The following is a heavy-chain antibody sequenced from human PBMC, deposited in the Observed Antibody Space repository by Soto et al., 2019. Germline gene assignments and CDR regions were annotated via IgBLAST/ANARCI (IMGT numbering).Heavy chain of an antibody. CDR2: IFPSGST. V-gene: IGHV4-30-2*01. J-gene: IGHJ2*01. CDR1: GGSISSGGYS. CDR3: AREVGSGSQDWYFNV. D-gene: IGHD1-26*01. Sequence: QLQLQESGSGLVKPSQTLSLTCAVSGGSISSGGYSWSWLRQPPGKGLEWIGYIFPSGSTYSNPSLKSRVTISVDVSKNHVSLELSSVTAADTAVYYCAREVGSGSQDWYFNVWGRGTLVTVSS.